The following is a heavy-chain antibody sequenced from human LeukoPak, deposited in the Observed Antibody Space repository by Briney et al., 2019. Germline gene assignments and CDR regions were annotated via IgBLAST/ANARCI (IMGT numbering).Heavy chain of an antibody. Sequence: ASVKTTCQASGYTITRYAMHWVRQAPGQRLEWLGWINAGNGNTKYSQKFQGRVTITRDTSASTAYMELSSLRSEDTAVYYCARDRSNRDYGDYEGGFDYWGQGTLVTVSS. D-gene: IGHD4-17*01. CDR2: INAGNGNT. V-gene: IGHV1-3*01. CDR1: GYTITRYA. J-gene: IGHJ4*02. CDR3: ARDRSNRDYGDYEGGFDY.